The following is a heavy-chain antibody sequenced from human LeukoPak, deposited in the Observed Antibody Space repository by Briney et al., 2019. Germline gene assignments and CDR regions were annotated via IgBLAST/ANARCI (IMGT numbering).Heavy chain of an antibody. D-gene: IGHD6-13*01. V-gene: IGHV3-33*01. J-gene: IGHJ4*02. CDR1: GFTFSSYG. CDR2: IWYDGSNK. Sequence: GRSLRLSCAASGFTFSSYGMHWVRQAPGKGLEWVAVIWYDGSNKYYADSVKGRFTISRDNSKNTLYLQMNSLRAEDTAVYYCARESRAAASTLDYWGQGTLVTVSS. CDR3: ARESRAAASTLDY.